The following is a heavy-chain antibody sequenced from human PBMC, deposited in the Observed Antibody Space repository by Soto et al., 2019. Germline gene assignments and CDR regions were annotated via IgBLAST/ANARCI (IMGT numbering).Heavy chain of an antibody. V-gene: IGHV1-69*01. D-gene: IGHD5-18*01. CDR1: GGTFSSYA. J-gene: IGHJ4*02. CDR3: ASHTAMVLNGFFGS. CDR2: IIPIFGTA. Sequence: QVQLVQSGAEVKKPGSSVKVSCKASGGTFSSYAITWERQAPGHGLEWMGGIIPIFGTANYAQKYQGRVTSAREEPTGTAYIEPSSLSAEDTAVYYCASHTAMVLNGFFGSWGQGTLVTVSS.